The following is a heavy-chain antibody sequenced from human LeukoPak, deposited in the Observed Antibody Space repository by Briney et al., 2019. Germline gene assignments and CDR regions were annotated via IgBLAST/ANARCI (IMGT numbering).Heavy chain of an antibody. CDR2: IYYSGST. CDR1: GGSISSYY. Sequence: SEILSLTCTVSGGSISSYYWSWIRQPPGKGLEWIGYIYYSGSTYYNPSLKSRVTVSVDTSKNQFSLKLSSVTAADTAVYYCARAPLGDYGSGSYGNDAFDIWGQGTMVTASS. D-gene: IGHD3-10*01. V-gene: IGHV4-59*12. CDR3: ARAPLGDYGSGSYGNDAFDI. J-gene: IGHJ3*02.